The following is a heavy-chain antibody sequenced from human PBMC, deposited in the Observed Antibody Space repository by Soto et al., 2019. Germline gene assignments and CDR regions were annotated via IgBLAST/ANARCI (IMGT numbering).Heavy chain of an antibody. CDR3: ARDSGTTPTYWFDP. Sequence: PGESLKISCKASAYNSNSCWIAWVRQTPAKGLEWMGFIYPGDSDTTYSPSFQGQVTFSVDKSTNTAYLQWSSLKASDTAIYYCARDSGTTPTYWFDPWGQGTRVTVSS. CDR1: AYNSNSCW. V-gene: IGHV5-51*01. CDR2: IYPGDSDT. J-gene: IGHJ5*02. D-gene: IGHD2-15*01.